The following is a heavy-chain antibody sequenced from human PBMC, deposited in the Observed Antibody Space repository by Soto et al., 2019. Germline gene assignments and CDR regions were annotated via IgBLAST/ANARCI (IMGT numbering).Heavy chain of an antibody. CDR2: IYYSGST. J-gene: IGHJ6*03. Sequence: SETLSLTCTVSGGSISSYYWSWIRQPPGKGLEWIGYIYYSGSTNYNPSLKSRVTISVDTSKNQFSLKLSSVTAADTAVYYCARFSGSYYYYYSMDVWGKGTTVTVSS. CDR1: GGSISSYY. V-gene: IGHV4-59*01. CDR3: ARFSGSYYYYYSMDV. D-gene: IGHD1-26*01.